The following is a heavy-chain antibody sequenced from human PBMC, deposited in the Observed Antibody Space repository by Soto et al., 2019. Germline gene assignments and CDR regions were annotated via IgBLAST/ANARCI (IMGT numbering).Heavy chain of an antibody. CDR2: IRSKANSYAT. CDR3: TRQSSSWYGDFDY. V-gene: IGHV3-73*01. D-gene: IGHD6-13*01. J-gene: IGHJ4*02. Sequence: PGGSLRLSCAASGFTFSGSAMHWVRQASGKGLEWVGRIRSKANSYATAYAASVKGRFTISRDDSKNTAYLQMNSLKTEDTAVYYCTRQSSSWYGDFDYWGQGTLVTVSS. CDR1: GFTFSGSA.